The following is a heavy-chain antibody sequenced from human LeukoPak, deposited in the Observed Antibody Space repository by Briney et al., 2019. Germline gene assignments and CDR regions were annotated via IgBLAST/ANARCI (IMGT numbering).Heavy chain of an antibody. Sequence: GGSLRLSCVASGFTFSSYEMNWVRQAPAKGREWVSYISSGGTAIYYPDSVKGRFTISSDNAKNSLYLQMNSLRAEDTAVYYCTRDRSYCSGDCYLDAFDIWGQGTMVTVSS. J-gene: IGHJ3*02. V-gene: IGHV3-48*03. CDR2: ISSGGTAI. D-gene: IGHD2-21*02. CDR1: GFTFSSYE. CDR3: TRDRSYCSGDCYLDAFDI.